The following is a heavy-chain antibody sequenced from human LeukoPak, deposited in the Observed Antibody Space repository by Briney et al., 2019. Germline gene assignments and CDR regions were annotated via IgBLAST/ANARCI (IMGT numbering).Heavy chain of an antibody. J-gene: IGHJ4*02. CDR2: ISSSGSTI. V-gene: IGHV3-48*03. Sequence: GGSLRLSCAASGFTFSSYEMNWVRQAPGKGLEWVSYISSSGSTIYYADSVKGRFTISRDNSKNTLYLQMNSLRAEDTAVYYCAKRHSSGWYYGGDFDYWGQGTLVTVSS. D-gene: IGHD6-19*01. CDR3: AKRHSSGWYYGGDFDY. CDR1: GFTFSSYE.